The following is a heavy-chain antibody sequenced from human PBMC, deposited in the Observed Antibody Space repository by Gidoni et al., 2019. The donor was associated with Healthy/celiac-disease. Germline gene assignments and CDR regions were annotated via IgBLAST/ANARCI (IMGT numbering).Heavy chain of an antibody. D-gene: IGHD3-22*01. CDR1: GYSFTSYW. CDR3: ARGRGSSGYYSRAFDI. Sequence: EVQLVQSGAEVKKPGESLKISCKGSGYSFTSYWIGWWRQMPGKGLEWMGIIYPGDSDTRYSPSFQGQVTISADKAISTAYLQWSSLKASDTAMYYCARGRGSSGYYSRAFDIWGQGTMVTVSS. V-gene: IGHV5-51*01. CDR2: IYPGDSDT. J-gene: IGHJ3*02.